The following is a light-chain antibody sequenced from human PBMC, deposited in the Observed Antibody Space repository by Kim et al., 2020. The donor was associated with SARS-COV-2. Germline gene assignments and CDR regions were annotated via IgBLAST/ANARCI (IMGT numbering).Light chain of an antibody. J-gene: IGKJ2*01. CDR3: QQYYSYLYT. CDR2: AAS. CDR1: QGISSY. Sequence: SASTGDRVTITCRASQGISSYLAWYQQKPGKAPKLLIYAASTLQSGIPSRFSGSGSETDFTLTISCLQSEDFATYYCQQYYSYLYTFGQGTKLEI. V-gene: IGKV1-8*01.